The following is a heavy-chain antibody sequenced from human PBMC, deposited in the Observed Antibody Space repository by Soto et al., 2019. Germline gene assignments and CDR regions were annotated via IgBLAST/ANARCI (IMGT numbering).Heavy chain of an antibody. D-gene: IGHD5-12*01. CDR3: AREDGYRGGDAFDI. Sequence: EVQLVESGGGLVQPGGSLRLSCAASGFTVSSNYMSWVRQAPGKGLGWVSVIYSGGSTYYADSVKGRFTISRDNSKNTLYLQMNSLRAEDTAVYYCAREDGYRGGDAFDIWGQGTMVTVSS. V-gene: IGHV3-66*01. CDR2: IYSGGST. J-gene: IGHJ3*02. CDR1: GFTVSSNY.